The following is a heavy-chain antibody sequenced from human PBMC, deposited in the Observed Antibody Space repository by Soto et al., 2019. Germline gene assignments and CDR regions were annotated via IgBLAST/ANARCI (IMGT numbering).Heavy chain of an antibody. CDR2: IYYSGST. V-gene: IGHV4-31*03. D-gene: IGHD3-22*01. Sequence: SETLSLTCTVSGGSISSGGYYWSWIRQHPGKGLEWIGYIYYSGSTYYNPSLKSRVTISVDTSKNQFSLKLSSVTAADTAVYYCARGEGYYDSSGYPKYNWFDPWGQGTLVTVSS. CDR3: ARGEGYYDSSGYPKYNWFDP. CDR1: GGSISSGGYY. J-gene: IGHJ5*02.